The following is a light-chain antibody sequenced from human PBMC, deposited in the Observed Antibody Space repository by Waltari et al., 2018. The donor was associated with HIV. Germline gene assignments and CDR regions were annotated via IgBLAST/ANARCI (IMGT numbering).Light chain of an antibody. V-gene: IGKV1-5*03. CDR3: QQCNTYPWT. Sequence: DIQMTQSPSTLSASFGDRVTLTCRASQSVSNWLAWYQQKPGRAPKLLIYKASTLQRGIPSRFSGSGSGTEFTLTISSLQPDDFASYYCQQCNTYPWTFGQGTKVDIK. CDR2: KAS. J-gene: IGKJ1*01. CDR1: QSVSNW.